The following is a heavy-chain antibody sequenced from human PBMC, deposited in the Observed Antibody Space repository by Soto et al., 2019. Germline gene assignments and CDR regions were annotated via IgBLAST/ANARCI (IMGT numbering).Heavy chain of an antibody. CDR1: GLTFSSYA. D-gene: IGHD4-17*01. CDR2: ISGSGGST. CDR3: AKANDYVYYYYGMDV. Sequence: EVQLLESGGGLVQPGGSLRLSCAASGLTFSSYAMSWVRQAPGKGLEWVSAISGSGGSTYYADSVKGRFTISRDNSKNTLYLQMNSLRAEDTAVYYCAKANDYVYYYYGMDVWGQGTTVTVSS. V-gene: IGHV3-23*01. J-gene: IGHJ6*02.